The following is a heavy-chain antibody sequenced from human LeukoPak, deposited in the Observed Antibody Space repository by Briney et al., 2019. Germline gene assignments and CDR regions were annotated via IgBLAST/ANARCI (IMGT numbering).Heavy chain of an antibody. Sequence: SETLSLTCAVYGGSFSGYYWSWIRQPPGKGLEWIGEINHSGSTNYNPSLKSRVTISVDTSKNQFSPKLSSVTAADTAVYYCARTITMIVYSRVNYFDYWGQGTLVTVSS. J-gene: IGHJ4*02. V-gene: IGHV4-34*01. CDR1: GGSFSGYY. D-gene: IGHD3-22*01. CDR3: ARTITMIVYSRVNYFDY. CDR2: INHSGST.